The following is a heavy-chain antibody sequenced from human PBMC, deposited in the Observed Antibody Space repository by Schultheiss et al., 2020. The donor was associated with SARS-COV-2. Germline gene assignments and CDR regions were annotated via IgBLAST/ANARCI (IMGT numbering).Heavy chain of an antibody. CDR1: GFTFSPYA. J-gene: IGHJ5*02. D-gene: IGHD2-21*02. CDR2: ISNDGTYK. CDR3: ARDHTYYKGEVTALDL. Sequence: GGSLRLSCAASGFTFSPYAMHWVRQAPGRGLEWVALISNDGTYKSYADSVKGRFTISRDSSKNTMFLQMNSLRAEDTAVYYCARDHTYYKGEVTALDLWGQGTLVTVSS. V-gene: IGHV3-30*04.